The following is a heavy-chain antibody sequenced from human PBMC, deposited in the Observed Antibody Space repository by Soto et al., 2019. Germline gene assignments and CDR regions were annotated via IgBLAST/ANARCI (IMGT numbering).Heavy chain of an antibody. D-gene: IGHD6-13*01. Sequence: ASVKVSCKTSGFTFSSSAVHWVRQARGHRLEWMGIINPSGGSTSYAQKFQGRVTMTRDTSTSTVYMELSSLRSEDTAVYYCARRGIAASGYYYYGMDVWGQGTTVTVSS. CDR3: ARRGIAASGYYYYGMDV. V-gene: IGHV1-46*01. J-gene: IGHJ6*02. CDR2: INPSGGST. CDR1: GFTFSSSA.